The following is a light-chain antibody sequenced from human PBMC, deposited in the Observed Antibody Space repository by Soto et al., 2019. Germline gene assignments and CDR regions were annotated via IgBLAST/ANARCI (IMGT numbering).Light chain of an antibody. V-gene: IGLV1-40*01. CDR1: NSNIGAGFG. CDR2: SNT. CDR3: QSFDINVLALI. Sequence: QSVLTQPPSVSEAPGQRVTISCTGSNSNIGAGFGVQWYQQFPRTAPRLLIYSNTNRPSGVPDRFSASKSGTSASLAITGLRAEDEADYYCQSFDINVLALIFGVGTKLTVL. J-gene: IGLJ2*01.